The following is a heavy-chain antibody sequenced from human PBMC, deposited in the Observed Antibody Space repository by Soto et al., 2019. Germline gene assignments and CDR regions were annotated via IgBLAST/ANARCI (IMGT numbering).Heavy chain of an antibody. CDR2: IIPILGIA. D-gene: IGHD1-26*01. V-gene: IGHV1-69*02. CDR1: GGTFSSYT. Sequence: QVQLVQSGAEVKKLGSSVKVSCKASGGTFSSYTISWVRQAPGQGLEWMGRIIPILGIANNAQKFQGRVTITADNSTSTAYMELSSLRSEDTAVYYCARASGSYLAFDYWGQGTLVTVSS. CDR3: ARASGSYLAFDY. J-gene: IGHJ4*02.